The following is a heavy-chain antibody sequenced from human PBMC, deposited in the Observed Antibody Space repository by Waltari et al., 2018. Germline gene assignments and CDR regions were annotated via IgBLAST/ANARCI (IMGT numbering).Heavy chain of an antibody. J-gene: IGHJ4*02. CDR1: GPGTRARW. CDR2: IKEDGSKI. D-gene: IGHD6-19*01. CDR3: ARDAPLYTTGWGYDY. Sequence: EVKLVESWGGLVQTGGSRMLTCEATGPGTRARWMRLVRQAPGKGPECVADIKEDGSKIYYVGSGRCRFTISRDNAKNSLYLQMNSLRVEDTAVYYCARDAPLYTTGWGYDYWGQGILVTVSS. V-gene: IGHV3-7*01.